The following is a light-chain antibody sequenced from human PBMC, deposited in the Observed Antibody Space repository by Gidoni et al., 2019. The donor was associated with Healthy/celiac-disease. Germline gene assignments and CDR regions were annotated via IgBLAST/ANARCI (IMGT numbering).Light chain of an antibody. CDR1: QGISSY. CDR3: QQLNSYPQIT. V-gene: IGKV1-9*01. J-gene: IGKJ5*01. CDR2: AAS. Sequence: DIQLTQSPSFLSASVGDRVTITGRASQGISSYLAWYQQRPGKAPKLLSDAASTLQSGVPSRFSGSGSGTEFTLTISSLQPEDFATYYCQQLNSYPQITFGQGTRLEIK.